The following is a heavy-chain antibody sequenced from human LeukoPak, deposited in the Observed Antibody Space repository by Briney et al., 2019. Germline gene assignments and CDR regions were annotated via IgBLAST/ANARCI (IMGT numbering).Heavy chain of an antibody. CDR3: AKDAHPPGGPMMYYFDY. CDR2: ISGSGGST. J-gene: IGHJ4*02. CDR1: GFTFSSYG. V-gene: IGHV3-23*01. Sequence: GGSLRLSCAASGFTFSSYGMSWVRQAPGKGLEWVSAISGSGGSTYYADSVKGRFTISRDNSKNTLYLQMNSLRAEDTAVYYCAKDAHPPGGPMMYYFDYWGQGTLVTVSS. D-gene: IGHD2-2*01.